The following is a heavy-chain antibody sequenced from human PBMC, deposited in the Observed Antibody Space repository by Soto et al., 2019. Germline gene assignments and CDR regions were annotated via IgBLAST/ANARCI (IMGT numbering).Heavy chain of an antibody. CDR1: GFTFGDYY. V-gene: IGHV3-11*05. Sequence: WGPLRLSWAASGFTFGDYYMSWIRQAPGKGLEWVSYISYSSGCTNYADAVKGRFTISRDNSKNTLYLQMNSLRAEDTAVYYCAKGHSIFGVVTPFDPWGQGTLVTVSS. D-gene: IGHD3-3*01. J-gene: IGHJ5*02. CDR3: AKGHSIFGVVTPFDP. CDR2: ISYSSGCT.